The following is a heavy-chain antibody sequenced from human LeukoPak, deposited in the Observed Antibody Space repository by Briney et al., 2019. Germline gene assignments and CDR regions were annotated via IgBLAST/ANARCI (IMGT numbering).Heavy chain of an antibody. D-gene: IGHD2-2*01. CDR3: ARDGAPDAHCSSTSCAIR. V-gene: IGHV3-48*04. Sequence: GGSLRLSCAASGFTFSDYGMNWVRQAPGNGLEWVSYISSRSSTIYYADSVKGRFSISRGDAKNSLYLQMNSLRAEDTAVYYCARDGAPDAHCSSTSCAIRWGQGTLVTVSS. J-gene: IGHJ4*02. CDR2: ISSRSSTI. CDR1: GFTFSDYG.